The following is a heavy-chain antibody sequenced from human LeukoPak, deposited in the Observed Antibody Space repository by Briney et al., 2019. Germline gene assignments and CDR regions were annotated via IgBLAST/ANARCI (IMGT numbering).Heavy chain of an antibody. CDR3: ARDLRLKELAYCGADCLDY. V-gene: IGHV3-64*01. J-gene: IGHJ4*02. CDR2: ISSNGGST. Sequence: GGSLRLSCAASGFTFSNYAMHWVRQAPGKGLEYVSAISSNGGSTYYANSVKGRFTISRDNSKNTLYLQMGSLRAEDMAVYYCARDLRLKELAYCGADCLDYWGQGTLVTVSS. D-gene: IGHD2-21*02. CDR1: GFTFSNYA.